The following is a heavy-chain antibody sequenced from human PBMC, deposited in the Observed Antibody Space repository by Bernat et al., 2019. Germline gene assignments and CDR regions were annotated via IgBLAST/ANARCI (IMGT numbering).Heavy chain of an antibody. CDR3: AKGVTAMVNLYFGY. CDR2: ISGSGGST. CDR1: GFTFSSYA. Sequence: EVQLLESGGGLVQPGGSLRLSCAASGFTFSSYAMSWVRHAPGKGLEWVSAISGSGGSTYYADSVKGRFTISRDNSKNTLYLQMKSLEADDTGVYYCAKGVTAMVNLYFGYWGQGTLVTVSS. J-gene: IGHJ4*02. D-gene: IGHD5-18*01. V-gene: IGHV3-23*01.